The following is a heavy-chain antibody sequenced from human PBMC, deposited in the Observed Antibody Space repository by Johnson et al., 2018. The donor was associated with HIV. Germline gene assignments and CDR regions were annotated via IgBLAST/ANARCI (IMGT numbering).Heavy chain of an antibody. J-gene: IGHJ3*02. Sequence: VQPLAAAGGFLQPGGSLRLPCPASGLTVSIHWMRWVRLAPAQGVEWLPTINQVRLEQPYVDSGWRLVTSPQYNTKNSLYLQINSLRAEDTALYYCARVLRFLEYSLDAFDIWGQGTMVTVSS. D-gene: IGHD3-3*01. CDR2: INQVRLEQ. V-gene: IGHV3-7*05. CDR3: ARVLRFLEYSLDAFDI. CDR1: GLTVSIHW.